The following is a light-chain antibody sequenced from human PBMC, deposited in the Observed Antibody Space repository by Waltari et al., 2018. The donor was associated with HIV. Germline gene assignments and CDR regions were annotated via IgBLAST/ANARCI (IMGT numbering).Light chain of an antibody. V-gene: IGKV3D-15*01. Sequence: IVITHPPATPSVSPGERVTIPCSASQSFTYNLVWFQQSVTSNLAWYQQKPGQAPRLLIYAASTRVTGIPARFSGSGSGTEFTLTISSLQSEDFAVYYCQQYNDWPQTFGQGTKVEIK. CDR1: QSFTYNLVWFQQSVTSN. CDR2: AAS. CDR3: QQYNDWPQT. J-gene: IGKJ1*01.